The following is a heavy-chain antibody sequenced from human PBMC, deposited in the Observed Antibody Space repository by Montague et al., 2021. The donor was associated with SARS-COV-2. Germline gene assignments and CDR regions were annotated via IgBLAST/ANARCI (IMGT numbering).Heavy chain of an antibody. CDR2: IHYSGST. V-gene: IGHV4-39*01. CDR1: GGSISSSSYY. J-gene: IGHJ6*02. CDR3: ARLWDTVYYYYGMDV. Sequence: SETLSLTCAVSGGSISSSSYYWGWIRQPPGKGLEWIGSIHYSGSTYYNPSLKSRVSISVDTSKNQFSLKLCSVTAADTAVYYCARLWDTVYYYYGMDVWGQGTTVTVSS. D-gene: IGHD1-26*01.